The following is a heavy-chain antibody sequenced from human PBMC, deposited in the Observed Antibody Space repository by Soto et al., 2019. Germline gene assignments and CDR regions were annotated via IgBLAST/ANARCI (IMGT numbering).Heavy chain of an antibody. CDR2: IDPSDSYT. Sequence: GESLKISCKGSGYSFTSYWISLVRQMPGKGLEWMGRIDPSDSYTNYSPSFQGHVTISADKSISTAYLQWSSLKASDTAMYYCERHLSSSYYYYGMDVWGQGTTVTVSS. D-gene: IGHD6-6*01. CDR3: ERHLSSSYYYYGMDV. J-gene: IGHJ6*02. V-gene: IGHV5-10-1*01. CDR1: GYSFTSYW.